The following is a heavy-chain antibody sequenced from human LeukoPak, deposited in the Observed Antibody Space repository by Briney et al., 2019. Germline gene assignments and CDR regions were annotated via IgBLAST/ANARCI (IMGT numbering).Heavy chain of an antibody. CDR1: GGSFSGYY. CDR3: ASLTGTNDLDY. J-gene: IGHJ4*02. V-gene: IGHV4-34*01. D-gene: IGHD1-20*01. Sequence: SETLSLACAVYGGSFSGYYWSWIRQPPGKGLEWIGKINHSGSTNYNPSLKSRVTISVDTSKNQFSLKLSSVTAADTAVYYCASLTGTNDLDYWGQGTLVTVSS. CDR2: INHSGST.